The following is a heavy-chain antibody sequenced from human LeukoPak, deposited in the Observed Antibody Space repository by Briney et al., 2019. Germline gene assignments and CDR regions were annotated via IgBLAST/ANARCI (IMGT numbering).Heavy chain of an antibody. J-gene: IGHJ4*02. D-gene: IGHD3-10*01. CDR2: ISGSGGST. V-gene: IGHV3-23*01. CDR3: AKELSALWFGEFGAFDY. Sequence: GGSLRLSCAASGFTFSSYGMSWVRQAPGKGLEWVSAISGSGGSTYYADSVKGRFTISRDNSKNTLYLQMNSLRAEDTAVYYCAKELSALWFGEFGAFDYWGQGTLVTVSS. CDR1: GFTFSSYG.